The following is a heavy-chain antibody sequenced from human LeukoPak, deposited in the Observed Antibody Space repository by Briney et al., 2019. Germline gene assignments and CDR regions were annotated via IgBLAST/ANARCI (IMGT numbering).Heavy chain of an antibody. CDR1: GFTFSSYA. V-gene: IGHV3-23*01. Sequence: GGSLRLSCSASGFTFSSYAMSWVRQAPGKGLEWVSGISASGGSTDYADSVKGRFTISRDNSKNTLYLQINSLRAEDTAVYYCAKLCSGGSCYWNYWGQGTLVTVSS. CDR2: ISASGGST. CDR3: AKLCSGGSCYWNY. J-gene: IGHJ4*02. D-gene: IGHD2-15*01.